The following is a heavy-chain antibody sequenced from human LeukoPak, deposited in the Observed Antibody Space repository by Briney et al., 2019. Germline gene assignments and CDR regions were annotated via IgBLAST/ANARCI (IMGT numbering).Heavy chain of an antibody. Sequence: GGTLRLSCAVSGFTFSSYGKYWVGKEPVQAKELVEVRWYDGSNKDYPDSVKGRFPNSRDNSKNTLYLQMNSLRAEDTAVYYCTRDGVTMIVVGWYFNLWGRGTLVTVSS. CDR2: RWYDGSNK. V-gene: IGHV3-33*01. CDR3: TRDGVTMIVVGWYFNL. D-gene: IGHD3-22*01. J-gene: IGHJ2*01. CDR1: GFTFSSYG.